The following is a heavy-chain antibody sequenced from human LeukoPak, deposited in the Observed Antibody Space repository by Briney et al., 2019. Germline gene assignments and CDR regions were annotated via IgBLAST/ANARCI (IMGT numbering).Heavy chain of an antibody. D-gene: IGHD2-2*01. CDR3: ARDRYCSSTSCLDAFDI. J-gene: IGHJ3*02. CDR1: GFTFSSYA. CDR2: TSYDGSNK. Sequence: PGRSLRLSCAASGFTFSSYAVHWVRQAPGKGLEWAAVTSYDGSNKYYADSVKGRFTISRDNAKNSLYLQMNSLRAEDTAVYYCARDRYCSSTSCLDAFDIWGQGTMVTVSS. V-gene: IGHV3-30-3*01.